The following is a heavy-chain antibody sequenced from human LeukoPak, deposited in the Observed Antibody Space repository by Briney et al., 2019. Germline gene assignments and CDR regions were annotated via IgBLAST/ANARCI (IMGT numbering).Heavy chain of an antibody. CDR2: INLIGGTT. D-gene: IGHD3-3*01. V-gene: IGHV1-46*01. Sequence: ASVKVSCKASGYTFSSPYMHWVRQAPGQGLEWMGIINLIGGTTSYAQKFQGRVTMTRDMPTSTVYMELSSLMSEDTAVYYCARDNDFWTTHPDYWGQGTLVTVSS. CDR1: GYTFSSPY. J-gene: IGHJ4*02. CDR3: ARDNDFWTTHPDY.